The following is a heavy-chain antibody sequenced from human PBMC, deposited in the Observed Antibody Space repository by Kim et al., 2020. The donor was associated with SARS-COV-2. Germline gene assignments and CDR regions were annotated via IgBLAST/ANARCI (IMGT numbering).Heavy chain of an antibody. Sequence: GGSLRLSCAASGFTFSEAWMTWVRQAPGKGLEWLGRILSEKDGGTTDYAPPAKGRITISRDDSKNMLYLQMNSLKVEDTAVYYCTTYRVWATMSVAFAEVWGQGTTVTVSS. CDR2: ILSEKDGGTT. V-gene: IGHV3-15*01. CDR3: TTYRVWATMSVAFAEV. D-gene: IGHD5-12*01. CDR1: GFTFSEAW. J-gene: IGHJ6*02.